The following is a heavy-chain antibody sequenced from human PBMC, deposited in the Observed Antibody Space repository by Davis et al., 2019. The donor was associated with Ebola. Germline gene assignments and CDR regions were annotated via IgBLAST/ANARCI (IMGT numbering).Heavy chain of an antibody. CDR2: VYYSGST. CDR1: GGSISTYY. CDR3: TRSLDLWETIDP. Sequence: SETLSLTCTVSGGSISTYYWSWIRQPPGKGLEWIGYVYYSGSTNYNPSLKSRVTISVDTSKNQFSLKLNSVTAADTAVYYCTRSLDLWETIDPWGQGTLVTVSS. D-gene: IGHD1-26*01. V-gene: IGHV4-59*08. J-gene: IGHJ5*02.